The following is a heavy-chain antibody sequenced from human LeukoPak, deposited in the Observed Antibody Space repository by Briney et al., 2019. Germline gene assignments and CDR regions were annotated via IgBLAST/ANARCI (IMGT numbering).Heavy chain of an antibody. V-gene: IGHV4-59*01. CDR2: IYYSGST. CDR3: ARVGAAAGIWFDP. J-gene: IGHJ5*02. Sequence: HSETLSLTCTVSGGSISSYYWSWIRQPPGKGLEWIGYIYYSGSTNYNPSLKSRVTISVDTSKNQFSLKLSSVTAADTAVYYCARVGAAAGIWFDPWGQGTLVTVSS. D-gene: IGHD6-13*01. CDR1: GGSISSYY.